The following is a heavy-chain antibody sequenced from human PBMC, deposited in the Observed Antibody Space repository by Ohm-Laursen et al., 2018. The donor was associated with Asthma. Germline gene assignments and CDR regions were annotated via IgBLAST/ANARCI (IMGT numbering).Heavy chain of an antibody. D-gene: IGHD3-22*01. V-gene: IGHV4-31*11. CDR1: GDSISSGNNY. Sequence: TLSLTCVVSGDSISSGNNYWSWIRQHPGKGLEWIGYIYYSGLTYSNPSLRSRVSISVDTSKNQFSLNLTPVTAADTAVYYCARGTFYYESTGYYFFDHWGQGALVTVSS. CDR2: IYYSGLT. J-gene: IGHJ4*02. CDR3: ARGTFYYESTGYYFFDH.